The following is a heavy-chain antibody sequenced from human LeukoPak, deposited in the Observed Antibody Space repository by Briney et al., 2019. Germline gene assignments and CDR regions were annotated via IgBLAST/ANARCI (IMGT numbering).Heavy chain of an antibody. CDR1: GFTFSTYS. CDR3: ARYPDSSSWYYFDL. V-gene: IGHV3-21*01. J-gene: IGHJ4*02. CDR2: ISISSTYI. D-gene: IGHD6-13*01. Sequence: GGSQRLSCAASGFTFSTYSMDWVRQAPGNGLEWVSSISISSTYIYYADSVKGRFTISRDDARNSLFLEMNSLRAEDTAIYYCARYPDSSSWYYFDLWGQGTLVTVSS.